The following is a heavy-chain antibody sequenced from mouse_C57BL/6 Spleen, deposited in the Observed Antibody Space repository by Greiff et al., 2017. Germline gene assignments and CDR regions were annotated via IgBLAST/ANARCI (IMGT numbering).Heavy chain of an antibody. CDR1: GYSFTGYY. CDR3: ARVTWTAY. Sequence: VQLKESGPELVKPGASVKISCKASGYSFTGYYMNWVKQSPEKSLEWIGEINPSTGGTTYNQKFKAKATLTVDKSSSTAYMQLKSLTSEDSAVYYCARVTWTAYWGQGTLVTVSA. J-gene: IGHJ3*01. CDR2: INPSTGGT. V-gene: IGHV1-42*01. D-gene: IGHD4-1*01.